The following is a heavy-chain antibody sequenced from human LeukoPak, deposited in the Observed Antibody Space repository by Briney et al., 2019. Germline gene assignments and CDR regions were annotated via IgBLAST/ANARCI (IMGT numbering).Heavy chain of an antibody. CDR2: INPNSGGT. Sequence: ASVKVSCKASGYTFTGYYMHWVREAPGQGLEWMGWINPNSGGTNYAQKFQGRVTMTRDMSISTAYMELSRLRSDDTAVYYCARGLNSGSYTQFDPWGQGTLVTVSS. CDR1: GYTFTGYY. CDR3: ARGLNSGSYTQFDP. D-gene: IGHD1-26*01. V-gene: IGHV1-2*02. J-gene: IGHJ5*02.